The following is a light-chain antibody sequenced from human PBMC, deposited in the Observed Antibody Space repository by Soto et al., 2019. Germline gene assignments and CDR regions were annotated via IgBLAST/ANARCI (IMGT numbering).Light chain of an antibody. CDR3: SSYTSSSTPV. J-gene: IGLJ2*01. Sequence: QSALTQPASVSGSPGQSITNSCTGTSSDVGGYNYVSWYQQHPGKAPKLMIYDVSNRPSGVSNRFSGSKSGNTASLTVSGLQAEDEADYYCSSYTSSSTPVFGGGTKLTVL. CDR2: DVS. CDR1: SSDVGGYNY. V-gene: IGLV2-14*01.